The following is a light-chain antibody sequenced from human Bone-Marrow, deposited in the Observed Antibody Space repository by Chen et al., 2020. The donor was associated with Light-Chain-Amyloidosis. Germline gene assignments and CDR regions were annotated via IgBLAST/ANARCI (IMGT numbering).Light chain of an antibody. CDR1: QGISSY. CDR3: QQSYSTGYT. J-gene: IGKJ2*01. Sequence: AIRMTQSPSSFSASTGDRVTITCRASQGISSYLAWYQQKPGKAPKLLIYAASTLQSGVPSRFSGSGSGTDFTLTISSLQPEDFATYYCQQSYSTGYTFGQGTKLEIK. CDR2: AAS. V-gene: IGKV1-8*01.